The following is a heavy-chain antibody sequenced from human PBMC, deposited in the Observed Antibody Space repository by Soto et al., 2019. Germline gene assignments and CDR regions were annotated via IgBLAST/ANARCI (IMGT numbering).Heavy chain of an antibody. CDR1: GFTFDDYA. CDR2: ISWNSGSI. Sequence: GGSLRLSCAASGFTFDDYAMHWVRQAPGKGLEWVSGISWNSGSIGYADSVKGRFTISRDNAKNSLYLQVSSLRAEDTALYYCAKQIYGDYESDAFDIWGQGTMVTVSS. J-gene: IGHJ3*02. V-gene: IGHV3-9*01. CDR3: AKQIYGDYESDAFDI. D-gene: IGHD4-17*01.